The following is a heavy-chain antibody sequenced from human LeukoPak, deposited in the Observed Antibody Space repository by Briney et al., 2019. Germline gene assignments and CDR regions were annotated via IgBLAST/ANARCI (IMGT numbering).Heavy chain of an antibody. CDR1: GFSFSTYD. Sequence: SGGSLRLSCAASGFSFSTYDMHWVRQAPGKGLEWVAVISSDGSHKYWADSVKGRFTISRDNSKNTVYLQMNSLRAEDTAVYYCAKGSIDWYYFGYWGQGTLVTVSS. CDR3: AKGSIDWYYFGY. D-gene: IGHD3-9*01. J-gene: IGHJ4*02. CDR2: ISSDGSHK. V-gene: IGHV3-30*18.